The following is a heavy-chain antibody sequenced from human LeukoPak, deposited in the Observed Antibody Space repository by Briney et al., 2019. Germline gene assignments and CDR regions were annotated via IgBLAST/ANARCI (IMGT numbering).Heavy chain of an antibody. D-gene: IGHD3-10*01. Sequence: KPAETLSLTCTVSGVSISIYYWSWIRQPPGKGLEWIGYIYNSGNTNYNPSFKSRVSISEDTPKNQFSLKLSSVTAADTAVYYCVRDRELNYWGQGTLVTVSS. J-gene: IGHJ4*02. V-gene: IGHV4-59*01. CDR1: GVSISIYY. CDR2: IYNSGNT. CDR3: VRDRELNY.